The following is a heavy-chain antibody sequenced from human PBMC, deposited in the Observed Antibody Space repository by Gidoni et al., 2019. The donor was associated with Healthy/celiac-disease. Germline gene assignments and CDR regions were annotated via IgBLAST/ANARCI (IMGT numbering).Heavy chain of an antibody. Sequence: QVQLVESGGGVVQPGRSLRLSCAASGFTFSSYGMHWVRQAPGKGLEWVAVISYDGSNKYYADSVKGRFTISRDNSKNTLYLQMNSLRAEDTAVYYCAKSRITMTLYHAFDIWGQGTMVTVSS. CDR3: AKSRITMTLYHAFDI. CDR2: ISYDGSNK. J-gene: IGHJ3*02. CDR1: GFTFSSYG. D-gene: IGHD3-22*01. V-gene: IGHV3-30*18.